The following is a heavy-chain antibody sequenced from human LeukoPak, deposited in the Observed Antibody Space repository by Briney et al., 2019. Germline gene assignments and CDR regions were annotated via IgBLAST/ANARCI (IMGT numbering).Heavy chain of an antibody. Sequence: GESLKISCKGSGYSFTSYWIGWVRQMPGKGLEWMGIIYPGDSDTRYSLSFQGQVTISADKSISTAYLQWSSLKASDTAMYYCARGADYYDSSGYYRGNWFDPWGQGTLVTVSS. J-gene: IGHJ5*02. CDR2: IYPGDSDT. CDR1: GYSFTSYW. D-gene: IGHD3-22*01. CDR3: ARGADYYDSSGYYRGNWFDP. V-gene: IGHV5-51*01.